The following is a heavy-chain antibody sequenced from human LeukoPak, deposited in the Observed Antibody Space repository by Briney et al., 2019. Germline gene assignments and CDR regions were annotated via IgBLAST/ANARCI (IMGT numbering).Heavy chain of an antibody. CDR1: GCTFSSYD. J-gene: IGHJ4*02. D-gene: IGHD2-2*01. CDR2: ISGSGGST. V-gene: IGHV3-23*01. CDR3: AKAGYCSSTSCRRVRWFDY. Sequence: GGSLRLSCAASGCTFSSYDMSWVRQPPGKGLEWVSAISGSGGSTYYADAVKGRFTISRDNSKNTLYLQMNSLRAEDTAVYYCAKAGYCSSTSCRRVRWFDYWGQGTLVTVSS.